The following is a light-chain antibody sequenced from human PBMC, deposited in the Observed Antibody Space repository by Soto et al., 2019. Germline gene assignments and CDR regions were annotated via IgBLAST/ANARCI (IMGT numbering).Light chain of an antibody. V-gene: IGKV3-20*01. CDR1: QTVSRTF. CDR3: QQYDSTPWT. Sequence: EIVLTQSPGTLSLSPGERATLSCRASQTVSRTFLVWYQQKPGQAPRPLIHGASSRATGIPDRFSGSGSGTDFTLTINRLEAEDFAVYYCQQYDSTPWTFGQGTKVEIK. J-gene: IGKJ1*01. CDR2: GAS.